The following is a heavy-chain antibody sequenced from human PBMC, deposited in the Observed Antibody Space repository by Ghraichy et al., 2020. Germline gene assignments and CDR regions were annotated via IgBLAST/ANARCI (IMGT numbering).Heavy chain of an antibody. V-gene: IGHV5-51*01. CDR3: AKSGSSTFGWFDP. Sequence: GESLNISCKGSGYSFTNFWIAWVRQMPGKGLEWMGIIYPGDSDTRYSPSFQGQVIISADKSINTAYLQWSSLRASDSAIYYCAKSGSSTFGWFDPWGQGTLVTVSS. CDR1: GYSFTNFW. D-gene: IGHD6-13*01. CDR2: IYPGDSDT. J-gene: IGHJ5*02.